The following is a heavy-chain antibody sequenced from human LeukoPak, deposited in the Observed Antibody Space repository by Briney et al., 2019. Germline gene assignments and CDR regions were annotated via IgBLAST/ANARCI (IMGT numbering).Heavy chain of an antibody. CDR2: ITWDGGST. D-gene: IGHD3-10*01. V-gene: IGHV3-43*01. CDR1: GFTFDDYT. J-gene: IGHJ4*02. Sequence: SGGSLRLSCAASGFTFDDYTMHWVRQAPGKSLEWVSLITWDGGSTYYADSVKGRFTISRDNSKNSLYLQMNSLRTEDTALYYCAKGKNTGSYLSHVDYWGQGTLVTVSS. CDR3: AKGKNTGSYLSHVDY.